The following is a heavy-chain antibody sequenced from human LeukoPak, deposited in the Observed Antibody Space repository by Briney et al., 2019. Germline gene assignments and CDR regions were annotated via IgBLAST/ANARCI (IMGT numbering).Heavy chain of an antibody. D-gene: IGHD3-10*01. J-gene: IGHJ6*03. CDR1: GFTFSNYW. CDR3: ATPVPHGSDPSLYYYYMDV. Sequence: GGSLRLSCAASGFTFSNYWMHWVRQDPGKGLVWVSFINPDGSTTNYADSVKGRFTISRDNAKNALYLQMNSLRAEDTAVYYCATPVPHGSDPSLYYYYMDVWGKGTTVTISS. V-gene: IGHV3-74*01. CDR2: INPDGSTT.